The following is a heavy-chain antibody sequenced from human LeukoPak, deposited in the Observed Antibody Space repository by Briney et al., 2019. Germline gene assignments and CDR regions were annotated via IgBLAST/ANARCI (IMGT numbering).Heavy chain of an antibody. CDR3: ARGYCSSTSCYKDYYYMDV. D-gene: IGHD2-2*02. V-gene: IGHV1-2*02. Sequence: GASVKVSCKASGYTFTGYYTHWVRQAPGQGLEWMGWINPNSGGTNYAQKFQGRVTMTRDTSISTAYMELSRLRSDDTAVYYCARGYCSSTSCYKDYYYMDVWGKGTTVTVSS. CDR1: GYTFTGYY. CDR2: INPNSGGT. J-gene: IGHJ6*03.